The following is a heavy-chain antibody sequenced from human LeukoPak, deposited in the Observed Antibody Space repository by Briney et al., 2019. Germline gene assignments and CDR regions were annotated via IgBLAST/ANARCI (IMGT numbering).Heavy chain of an antibody. CDR1: GFTFSSYA. J-gene: IGHJ4*02. CDR3: AKLSLVRLLFPDLFDY. V-gene: IGHV3-23*01. D-gene: IGHD2-21*02. CDR2: ISGSGGST. Sequence: GGSLRLFCAASGFTFSSYAMSWVRQAPGKGLEWVSAISGSGGSTYYADSVKGRFTISRDNSKNTLYLQMNSLRAEDTAVYYCAKLSLVRLLFPDLFDYWGQGTLVTVSS.